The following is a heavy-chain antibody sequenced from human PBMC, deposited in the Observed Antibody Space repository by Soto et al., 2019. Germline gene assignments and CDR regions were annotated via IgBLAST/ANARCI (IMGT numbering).Heavy chain of an antibody. CDR1: GYTFTSYG. V-gene: IGHV1-18*01. Sequence: ASVKVSCNASGYTFTSYGISWVRQAPGQGLEWMGWISAYNGNTNYAQKLQGRVTMTTDTSTSTAYMELRSLRSDDTAVYYCARAELRFLEWSPYYYYMDVWGKGTTVTVSS. CDR3: ARAELRFLEWSPYYYYMDV. J-gene: IGHJ6*03. CDR2: ISAYNGNT. D-gene: IGHD3-3*01.